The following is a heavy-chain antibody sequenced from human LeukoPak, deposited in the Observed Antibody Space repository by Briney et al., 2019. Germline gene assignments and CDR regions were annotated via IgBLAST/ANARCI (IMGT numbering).Heavy chain of an antibody. V-gene: IGHV4-4*08. CDR2: VYNSGSS. Sequence: SETLSLTCTISGGSISNYFWSWIRQPPGKGLESIGYVYNSGSSNYNPSLKSRVTISVDTSKNQFSLKLSSVTAADTAVYYCAREGDSSSVGWFDPWGQGTLVTVSS. D-gene: IGHD6-13*01. CDR3: AREGDSSSVGWFDP. CDR1: GGSISNYF. J-gene: IGHJ5*02.